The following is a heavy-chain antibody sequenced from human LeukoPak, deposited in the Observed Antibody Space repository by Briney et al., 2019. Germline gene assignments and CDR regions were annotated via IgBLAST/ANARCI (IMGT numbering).Heavy chain of an antibody. CDR1: GHTFTSYG. V-gene: IGHV1-18*01. J-gene: IGHJ4*02. CDR2: ISAYNGDT. D-gene: IGHD6-19*01. CDR3: ARDSTYIAVAGTFDY. Sequence: ASVKVSCKASGHTFTSYGISWVRQAPGQGLEWMGWISAYNGDTNYAQKLQGRVTMTTDTSTSTAYMELRSLRSDDTAVYYCARDSTYIAVAGTFDYWGQGTLVTVSS.